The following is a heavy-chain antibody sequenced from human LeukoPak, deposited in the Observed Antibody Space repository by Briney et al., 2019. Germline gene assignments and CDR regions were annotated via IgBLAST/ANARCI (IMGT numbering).Heavy chain of an antibody. V-gene: IGHV4-39*07. D-gene: IGHD3-22*01. Sequence: PSETLSLTCIDSGGSISSSSYYWGWIRQPPGKGLEWIGSIYYSGSTYYNPSLKSRVTISVDTSKNQFSLKLSSVTAADTAVYYCAREVVLDPVFYSTHFDYWGQGTLVTVSS. CDR1: GGSISSSSYY. J-gene: IGHJ4*02. CDR3: AREVVLDPVFYSTHFDY. CDR2: IYYSGST.